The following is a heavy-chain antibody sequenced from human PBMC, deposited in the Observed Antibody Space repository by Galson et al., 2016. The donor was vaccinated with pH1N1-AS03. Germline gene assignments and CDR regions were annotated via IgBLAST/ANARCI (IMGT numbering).Heavy chain of an antibody. CDR3: ARDRGWNYGGLDL. V-gene: IGHV3-21*01. CDR2: IGTSSTYI. J-gene: IGHJ5*02. CDR1: GFIFSAYP. D-gene: IGHD1-7*01. Sequence: SLRLSCAASGFIFSAYPMSWVRQAPGKGLEWVSFIGTSSTYIYYADSVKGRFTISRDNMKKSPYLQLNSLRAEDTGIYYCARDRGWNYGGLDLWGQGTLVTVSS.